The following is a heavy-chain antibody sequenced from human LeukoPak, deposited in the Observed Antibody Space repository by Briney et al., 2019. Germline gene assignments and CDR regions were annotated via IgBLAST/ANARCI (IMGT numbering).Heavy chain of an antibody. J-gene: IGHJ5*02. CDR1: GFTFSSYA. V-gene: IGHV3-30-3*01. CDR3: AREYWYYYGSGSYYNWFDP. CDR2: ISYDGSNK. Sequence: GGSLRLSCAASGFTFSSYAMHWVRQAPGKGLEWVAVISYDGSNKYYADSVKGRFTISRDNSKNTLYLQMNSLRAEDTAVYYCAREYWYYYGSGSYYNWFDPWGQGTLVTVSS. D-gene: IGHD3-10*01.